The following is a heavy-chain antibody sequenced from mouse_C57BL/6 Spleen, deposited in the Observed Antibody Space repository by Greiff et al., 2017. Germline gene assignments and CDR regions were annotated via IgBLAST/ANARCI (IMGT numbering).Heavy chain of an antibody. V-gene: IGHV1-82*01. D-gene: IGHD1-1*01. CDR3: APYYYFDY. CDR1: GYAFSSSW. CDR2: IYPGDGDT. Sequence: VQLQQSGPELVKPGASVKISCKASGYAFSSSWMNWVKQRPGKGLEWIGRIYPGDGDTNYNGKFKGKATLTADKSSSTAYMQLSSLTSEDSAVYFCAPYYYFDYWGQGTTLTVSS. J-gene: IGHJ2*01.